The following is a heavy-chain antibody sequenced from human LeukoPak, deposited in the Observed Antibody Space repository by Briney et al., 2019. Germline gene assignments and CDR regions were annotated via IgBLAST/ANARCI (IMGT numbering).Heavy chain of an antibody. V-gene: IGHV1-69*04. J-gene: IGHJ4*02. CDR3: ATTQEMATIVLDY. D-gene: IGHD5-24*01. CDR2: IIPILGIA. CDR1: GGTFSSYA. Sequence: ASVKVSCKASGGTFSSYAISWVRQAPGQGLEWMGRIIPILGIANYAQKFQGRVTITADKSTSTAYMELSSLRSGDTAAYYCATTQEMATIVLDYWGQGTLVTVSS.